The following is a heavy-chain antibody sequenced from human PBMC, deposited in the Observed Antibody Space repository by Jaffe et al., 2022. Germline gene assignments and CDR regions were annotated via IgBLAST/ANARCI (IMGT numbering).Heavy chain of an antibody. CDR2: ISWNSGYI. J-gene: IGHJ4*02. V-gene: IGHV3-9*01. Sequence: EVQLVESGGGLVQPGTSLRLSCAASGFTFEDYAMHWVRQAPGKGLEWVSGISWNSGYIGYADSVKGRFTISRDNAKNSLYLQMNSLRAEDTAFYYCAKARGDSVSDAPDYWGQGTLVTVSS. D-gene: IGHD5-12*01. CDR3: AKARGDSVSDAPDY. CDR1: GFTFEDYA.